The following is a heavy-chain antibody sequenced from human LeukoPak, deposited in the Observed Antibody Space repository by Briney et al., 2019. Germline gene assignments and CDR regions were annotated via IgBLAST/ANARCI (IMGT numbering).Heavy chain of an antibody. CDR3: ASQRSYYYYYMDV. V-gene: IGHV1-2*02. CDR2: FNPKSGGA. CDR1: GYTFTGYY. D-gene: IGHD3-16*01. Sequence: ASVKVSCKASGYTFTGYYIHWVRQAPGQGLEWMGWFNPKSGGANYAQKFQGRVTMVRDTSIRTAYMELSRLRSDDTAVYYCASQRSYYYYYMDVWGKGTTVTISS. J-gene: IGHJ6*03.